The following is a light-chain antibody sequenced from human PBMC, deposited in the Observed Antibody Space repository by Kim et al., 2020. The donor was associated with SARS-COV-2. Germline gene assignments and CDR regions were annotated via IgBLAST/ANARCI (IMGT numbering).Light chain of an antibody. J-gene: IGLJ2*01. CDR3: QAWDSSPVV. Sequence: VSPGQTASITCSGDKLGDKYACWYQQKPGQSPVLVIYQDSKWPSGIPERFSGSNSGNTATLTISGTQAMDEADYYCQAWDSSPVVFGGGTQLTVL. CDR1: KLGDKY. V-gene: IGLV3-1*01. CDR2: QDS.